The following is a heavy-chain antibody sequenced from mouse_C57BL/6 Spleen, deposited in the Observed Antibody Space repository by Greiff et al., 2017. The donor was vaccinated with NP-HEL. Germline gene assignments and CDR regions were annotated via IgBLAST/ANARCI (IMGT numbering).Heavy chain of an antibody. D-gene: IGHD1-1*01. CDR1: GYTFTSYT. CDR3: ARGYGSSDYAMDY. CDR2: INTSSGYT. J-gene: IGHJ4*01. Sequence: VQLQQSGAELARPGASVKMSCKASGYTFTSYTMHWVKQRPGQGLEWIGYINTSSGYTKYNQKLKDKATLTADKSSSTAYMQLSSLTADDSAVYYCARGYGSSDYAMDYWGQGTSVTVSS. V-gene: IGHV1-4*01.